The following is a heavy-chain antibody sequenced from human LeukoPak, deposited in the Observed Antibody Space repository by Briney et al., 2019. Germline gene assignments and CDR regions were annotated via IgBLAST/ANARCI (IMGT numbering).Heavy chain of an antibody. CDR1: GFTFSSYS. CDR2: ISSSSYI. J-gene: IGHJ6*02. CDR3: ARDKYYYDSSGYHPPYYGMDV. V-gene: IGHV3-21*01. D-gene: IGHD3-22*01. Sequence: PGGSLRLSCAASGFTFSSYSMNWVRQAPGKGLEWVSSISSSSYIYYADSVKGRFTISRDNAKNSLYLQMNSLRAEDTAVYYCARDKYYYDSSGYHPPYYGMDVWGQGTTVTVSS.